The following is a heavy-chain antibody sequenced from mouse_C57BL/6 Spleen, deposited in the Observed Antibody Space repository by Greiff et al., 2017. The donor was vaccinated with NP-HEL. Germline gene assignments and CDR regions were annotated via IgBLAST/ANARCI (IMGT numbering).Heavy chain of an antibody. CDR2: ISSGSSTI. CDR3: ARGGDYYAMDY. CDR1: GFTFSDYG. V-gene: IGHV5-17*01. Sequence: EVQLVESGGGLVKPGGSPKLSCAASGFTFSDYGMHWVRQAPEKGLEWVAYISSGSSTIYYADTVKGRFTISRDNAKNTLFLQMTSLRSEDTAMYYCARGGDYYAMDYWGQGTSVTVSS. J-gene: IGHJ4*01.